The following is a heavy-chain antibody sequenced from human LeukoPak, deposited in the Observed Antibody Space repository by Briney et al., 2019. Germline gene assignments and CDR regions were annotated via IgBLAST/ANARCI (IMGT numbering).Heavy chain of an antibody. Sequence: SETLSLTCTVSGYSISSGYYWGWVRQPPGKGLEWIGNIYHSGNTYYSPSLKSRVTISVDTSKNQFSLKLSSVTAADTAVYYCARVGMAYYYGSGSPGVYYFDYWGQGTLATVSS. CDR1: GYSISSGYY. CDR2: IYHSGNT. D-gene: IGHD3-10*01. V-gene: IGHV4-38-2*02. CDR3: ARVGMAYYYGSGSPGVYYFDY. J-gene: IGHJ4*02.